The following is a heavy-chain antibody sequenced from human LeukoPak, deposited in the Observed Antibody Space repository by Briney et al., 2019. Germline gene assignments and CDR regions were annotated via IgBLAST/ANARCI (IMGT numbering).Heavy chain of an antibody. Sequence: GGSLRLSCAASGFMVNSKYMTWVRHAPGKGLEWVSVIYTGGYTNYADSVKGRFTISRDFSQNTLYLQMNSLRVEDTAVYFCARGGSTWDWYFDLWGRGTLVTVSS. V-gene: IGHV3-53*01. CDR2: IYTGGYT. CDR3: ARGGSTWDWYFDL. CDR1: GFMVNSKY. D-gene: IGHD6-13*01. J-gene: IGHJ2*01.